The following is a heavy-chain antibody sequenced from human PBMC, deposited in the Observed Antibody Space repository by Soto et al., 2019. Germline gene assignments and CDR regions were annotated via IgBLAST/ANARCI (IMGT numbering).Heavy chain of an antibody. CDR2: IYYSGST. CDR1: GGSISSGDYY. CDR3: ARVEIQLWFAPVFDY. D-gene: IGHD5-18*01. J-gene: IGHJ4*02. V-gene: IGHV4-30-4*01. Sequence: PSETLSLTCTVSGGSISSGDYYWSWIRQPPGKGLEWIGYIYYSGSTYYNPSLKSRVTISVDTSKNQFSLRLSSVTAADTAVYYCARVEIQLWFAPVFDYWGQGTLVTVSS.